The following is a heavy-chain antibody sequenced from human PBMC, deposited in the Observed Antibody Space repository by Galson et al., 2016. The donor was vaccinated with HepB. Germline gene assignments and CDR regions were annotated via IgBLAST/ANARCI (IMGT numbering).Heavy chain of an antibody. CDR3: ARGALGIQLWLPTGGRDFDY. CDR2: VNPADSNT. CDR1: AASFIHW. D-gene: IGHD5-18*01. Sequence: QSGAEVKKPGESLKISCKGSAASFIHWIGWVRQPPGKGLEYMAIVNPADSNTASYSPSFQGQVTISGDMSVTTVYLHWSSLKAADTAVYYCARGALGIQLWLPTGGRDFDYWGQGTLVTVSS. V-gene: IGHV5-51*01. J-gene: IGHJ4*02.